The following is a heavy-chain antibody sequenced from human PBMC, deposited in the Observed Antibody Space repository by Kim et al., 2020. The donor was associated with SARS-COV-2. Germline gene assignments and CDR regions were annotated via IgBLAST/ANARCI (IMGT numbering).Heavy chain of an antibody. CDR2: INPFRGGA. CDR1: GYTFTGYY. CDR3: ARGGDRYNYRLPFDS. Sequence: ASVKVSCKAAGYTFTGYYIHWVRQAPGQRLEWMGRINPFRGGANSAKQFRGRVSLTRETSIGTAYMDLSSLRFDDTALYYCARGGDRYNYRLPFDSWCQG. D-gene: IGHD3-10*01. V-gene: IGHV1-2*06. J-gene: IGHJ4*02.